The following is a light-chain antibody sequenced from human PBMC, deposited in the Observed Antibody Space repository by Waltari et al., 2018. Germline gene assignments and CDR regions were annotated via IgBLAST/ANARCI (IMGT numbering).Light chain of an antibody. V-gene: IGLV8-61*01. J-gene: IGLJ3*02. CDR2: KAR. Sequence: YRPAPGQPPPTLWYKARRRASGVPDRFSGSILGNHAALTITGARADDGSDYDCSVYMGSGIWVFGGGTKLTVL. CDR3: SVYMGSGIWV.